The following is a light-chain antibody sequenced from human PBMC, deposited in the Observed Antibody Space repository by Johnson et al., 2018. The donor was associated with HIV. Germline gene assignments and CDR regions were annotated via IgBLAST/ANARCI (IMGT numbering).Light chain of an antibody. CDR2: DNH. CDR1: SSNIGKNY. V-gene: IGLV1-51*01. J-gene: IGLJ1*01. Sequence: QSVLTQPPSVSAAPGQKVTISCSGSSSNIGKNYVSWYQQLPGTAPKLLIFDNHKRPSGIPDRFSGSKSGTSATLGITGLQTGDEADYYCGTWDSSWGVFGTGTKVTVL. CDR3: GTWDSSWGV.